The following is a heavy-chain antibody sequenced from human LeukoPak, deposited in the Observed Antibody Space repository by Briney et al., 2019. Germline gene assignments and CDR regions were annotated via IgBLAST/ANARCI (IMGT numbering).Heavy chain of an antibody. D-gene: IGHD3-22*01. Sequence: PGGSLRLSCAASGFTFSSYWMSWVRQAPGKGLEWVANIKQDGSEKYYVDSVKGRFTISRDNAKNSLYLQMNSLRAEDTAVYYCARGYDGSGYYYRNWYFDLWGRGTLVTVSS. CDR3: ARGYDGSGYYYRNWYFDL. CDR1: GFTFSSYW. CDR2: IKQDGSEK. J-gene: IGHJ2*01. V-gene: IGHV3-7*01.